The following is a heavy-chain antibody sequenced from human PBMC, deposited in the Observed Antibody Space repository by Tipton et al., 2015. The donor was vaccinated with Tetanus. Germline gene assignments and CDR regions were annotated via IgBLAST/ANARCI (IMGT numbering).Heavy chain of an antibody. J-gene: IGHJ3*02. CDR1: GDSVSSNTDA. Sequence: GLVKPSQTLSLTCAISGDSVSSNTDAWNWIRQSPSRGLEWLGRTYYRSKWYNDYSLSVKSRITINPDTSKNQFSRKLKSVTPEDTAMYYCVRGSGLGLDAFDIWGRGTMVPVSS. D-gene: IGHD3-16*01. CDR2: TYYRSKWYN. V-gene: IGHV6-1*01. CDR3: VRGSGLGLDAFDI.